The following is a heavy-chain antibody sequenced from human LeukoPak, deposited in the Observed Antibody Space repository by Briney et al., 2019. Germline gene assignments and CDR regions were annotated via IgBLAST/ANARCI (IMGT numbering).Heavy chain of an antibody. CDR3: ARDKVITIFGVVTQKYYFDY. Sequence: GASVKVSCKASGYTFTSYGISWVRQAPGQGLEWMGWISAYNGDTNYAQKLQGRITMTTDTSTSTAYMELRSLRSDDTAVYYCARDKVITIFGVVTQKYYFDYWGQGTLVTVSS. D-gene: IGHD3-3*01. CDR2: ISAYNGDT. CDR1: GYTFTSYG. J-gene: IGHJ4*02. V-gene: IGHV1-18*01.